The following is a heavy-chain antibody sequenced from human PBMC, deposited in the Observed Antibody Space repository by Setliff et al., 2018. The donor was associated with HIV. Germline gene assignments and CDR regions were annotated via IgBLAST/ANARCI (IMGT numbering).Heavy chain of an antibody. CDR1: GDSISSYY. CDR3: ARRRCSAASCPDNSWNWLDP. V-gene: IGHV4-59*08. D-gene: IGHD2-15*01. CDR2: IYYGST. Sequence: PSETLSLTCTVSGDSISSYYWNWIRQPPGKALEWIGYIYYGSTHYNPSFEGRVTISVDTSKNQFSLKLRSVTAADTAMYYCARRRCSAASCPDNSWNWLDPWGQGTLGTVSS. J-gene: IGHJ5*02.